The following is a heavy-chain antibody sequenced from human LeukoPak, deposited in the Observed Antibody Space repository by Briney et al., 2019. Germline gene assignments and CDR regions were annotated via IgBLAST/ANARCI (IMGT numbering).Heavy chain of an antibody. J-gene: IGHJ4*02. CDR3: ARLTVRAYYFDY. D-gene: IGHD3-10*01. CDR1: GGSISSNSYY. Sequence: SETQSLTCTVSGGSISSNSYYWGWIRQPPGKGLEWIGSMYYSGSTYYNPSLESRVTISVDTSKNQFSLNLSSVTAADTAVYYCARLTVRAYYFDYWGQGTLVTVSS. CDR2: MYYSGST. V-gene: IGHV4-39*01.